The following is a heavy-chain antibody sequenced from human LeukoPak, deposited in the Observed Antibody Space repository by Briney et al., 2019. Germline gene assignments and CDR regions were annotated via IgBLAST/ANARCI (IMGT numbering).Heavy chain of an antibody. CDR3: AKDRGPAPNQPDAFDI. CDR1: GFTFDDYA. J-gene: IGHJ3*02. Sequence: GRSLRLSCAASGFTFDDYAMHWVRQAPGKGLEWVSGISWNSGSIGYADSVKGRFTISRDNAKNSLYLQMNSLRAEDTALYYCAKDRGPAPNQPDAFDIWGQGTMVTVSS. V-gene: IGHV3-9*01. D-gene: IGHD1-14*01. CDR2: ISWNSGSI.